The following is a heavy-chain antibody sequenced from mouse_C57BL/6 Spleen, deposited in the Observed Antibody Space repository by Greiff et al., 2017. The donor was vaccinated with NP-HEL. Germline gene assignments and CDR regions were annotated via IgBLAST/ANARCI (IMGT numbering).Heavy chain of an antibody. V-gene: IGHV1-63*01. CDR3: ARSYDSYFDY. J-gene: IGHJ2*01. D-gene: IGHD2-4*01. CDR2: IYPGGGYT. Sequence: VQGVESGAELVRPGTSVKMSCKASGYTFTNYWIGWAKQRPGHGLEWIGDIYPGGGYTNYNEKFKGKATLTADKSSSTAYMQFSSLTSEDSAIYYGARSYDSYFDYWGQGTTLTVSS. CDR1: GYTFTNYW.